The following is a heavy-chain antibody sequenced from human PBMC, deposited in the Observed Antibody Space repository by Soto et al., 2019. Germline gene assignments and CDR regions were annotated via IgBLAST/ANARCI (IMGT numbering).Heavy chain of an antibody. V-gene: IGHV3-23*01. CDR2: ISGSGGST. CDR1: GFTFSSYA. CDR3: WKDRGGDVVAATLIFY. J-gene: IGHJ4*02. D-gene: IGHD2-15*01. Sequence: EVQLLESGGGLVQPGGSLRLSCAASGFTFSSYAMSWVRQAPGKGLEWVSAISGSGGSTYYADSVKGRFTISRDNSKNTIFLKMKRRRAGGTAVIYWWKDRGGDVVAATLIFYWGQGTLVTVSS.